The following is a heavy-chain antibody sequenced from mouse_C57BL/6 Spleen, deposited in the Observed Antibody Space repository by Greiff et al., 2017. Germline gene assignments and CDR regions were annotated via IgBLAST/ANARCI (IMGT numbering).Heavy chain of an antibody. CDR3: ARGGSSYYYAMDY. Sequence: LQQSGAELVRPGSSVKLSCKDSYFAFMASAMHWVKQRPGHGLEWIGSFTMYSDATAYSENFKGKATLTANTSSSTSYMELSSRTSEDSAVYYCARGGSSYYYAMDYWGQGTSVTVSS. CDR1: YFAFMASA. J-gene: IGHJ4*01. D-gene: IGHD1-1*01. CDR2: FTMYSDAT. V-gene: IGHV1-49*01.